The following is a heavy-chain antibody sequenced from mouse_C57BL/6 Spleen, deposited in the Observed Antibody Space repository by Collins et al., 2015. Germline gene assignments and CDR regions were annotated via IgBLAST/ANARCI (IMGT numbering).Heavy chain of an antibody. D-gene: IGHD2-3*01. CDR3: ARGTGRWLLLDY. Sequence: VQLQQPGAELVRPGTSVKLSCKASGYTFTSYWMHWVKQRPGQGLEWIGVIDPSDSYTNYNQKFKGKATLTVDTSSSTAYMQLSSLTSEDSAVYYCARGTGRWLLLDYWGQGTTLTVSS. CDR1: GYTFTSYW. V-gene: IGHV1-59*01. J-gene: IGHJ2*01. CDR2: IDPSDSYT.